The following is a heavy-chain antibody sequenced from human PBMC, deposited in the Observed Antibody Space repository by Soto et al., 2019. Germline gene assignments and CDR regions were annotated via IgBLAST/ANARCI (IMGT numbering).Heavy chain of an antibody. CDR1: GFTFSSYG. V-gene: IGHV3-33*01. CDR3: ARDGIVLTAANYYYGMDV. Sequence: GGSLRLSCAASGFTFSSYGMHWVRQAPGKGLEWVAVIWYDGSNKYYADSVKGRFTISRDNSKNTLYLQMNSLRAEDTAVYYCARDGIVLTAANYYYGMDVWGQGTTVTV. D-gene: IGHD1-20*01. CDR2: IWYDGSNK. J-gene: IGHJ6*02.